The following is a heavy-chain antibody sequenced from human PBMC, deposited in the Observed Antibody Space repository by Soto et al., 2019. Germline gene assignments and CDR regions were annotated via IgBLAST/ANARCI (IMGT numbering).Heavy chain of an antibody. V-gene: IGHV1-8*01. Sequence: QVQLVQSGAVVKKPGAAVKVSCKASGYTLTSYNINWVRQAPGQGLEWMGWMDPNSGDTGNTQKFQDRVTMTRDISRGTAYMELSNLRSEDTAVYYCASQGSQYDSGNYVHWGQGTLVTVSS. CDR1: GYTLTSYN. D-gene: IGHD3-10*01. CDR2: MDPNSGDT. J-gene: IGHJ4*02. CDR3: ASQGSQYDSGNYVH.